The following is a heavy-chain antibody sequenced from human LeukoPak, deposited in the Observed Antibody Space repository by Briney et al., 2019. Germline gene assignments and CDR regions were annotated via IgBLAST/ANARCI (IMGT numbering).Heavy chain of an antibody. D-gene: IGHD3-16*01. CDR1: GYTFTNSD. CDR2: MNTKTGNT. CDR3: VAMLY. J-gene: IGHJ4*02. V-gene: IGHV1-8*01. Sequence: ASVKVSCKASGYTFTNSDINWVRQAPGQGLEWMGWMNTKTGNTGFAQKLQGRVTMSMYTPITTAYMEVTSLRTEDTAVYYCVAMLYWGQGTLVTVSS.